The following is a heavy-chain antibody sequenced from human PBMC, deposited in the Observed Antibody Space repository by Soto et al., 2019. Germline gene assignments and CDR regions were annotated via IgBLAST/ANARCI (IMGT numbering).Heavy chain of an antibody. CDR1: GFTFSSYG. CDR3: ARSLRLRPEIEY. CDR2: IWYDGSNK. Sequence: QVQLVESGGGVVQPGRSLRLSCAASGFTFSSYGMHWVRQAPGKGLEWVAVIWYDGSNKYYADSVKGRFTISRDNSKNTLYLQMNSLRAEDTAVYYCARSLRLRPEIEYWGQGTLVTVSS. J-gene: IGHJ4*02. D-gene: IGHD5-12*01. V-gene: IGHV3-33*01.